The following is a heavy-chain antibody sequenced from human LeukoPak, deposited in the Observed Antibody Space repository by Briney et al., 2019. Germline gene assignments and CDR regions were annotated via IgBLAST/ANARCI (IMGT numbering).Heavy chain of an antibody. CDR2: IYYSGST. J-gene: IGHJ5*02. Sequence: SETLSLTCSVSGSSISGHYWSWIRQPPGKGLEWIGYIYYSGSTKYNPSLKSRVTISVDTSKNQFSLKLSSVTAADTAVYYCARLYDSSDYTNWLDPWGQGALVTVSS. CDR3: ARLYDSSDYTNWLDP. D-gene: IGHD3-22*01. CDR1: GSSISGHY. V-gene: IGHV4-59*11.